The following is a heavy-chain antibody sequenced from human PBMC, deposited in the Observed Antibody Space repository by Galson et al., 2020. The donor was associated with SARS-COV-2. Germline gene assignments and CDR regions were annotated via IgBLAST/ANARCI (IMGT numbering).Heavy chain of an antibody. V-gene: IGHV4-59*08. J-gene: IGHJ3*01. D-gene: IGHD3-9*01. CDR2: IYSSGST. CDR1: GGSISRYY. CDR3: ARGVTGYLLLSL. Sequence: ETSETLSPTCTVSGGSISRYYGSWIRQPPGKGLEWIGFIYSSGSTKYNPSLKSRVTMSVDTSKNQFSLRLASVTAADTAVYYCARGVTGYLLLSLWGQGTLVTVSS.